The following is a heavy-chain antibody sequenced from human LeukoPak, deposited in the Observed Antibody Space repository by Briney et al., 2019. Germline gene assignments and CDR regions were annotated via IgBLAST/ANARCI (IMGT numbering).Heavy chain of an antibody. D-gene: IGHD2-15*01. J-gene: IGHJ1*01. Sequence: PGGSLRLSCAASGFTFDNYAIHWVRQVPGKSLEWVSLISADGRSTYYADSVKGRFTISRDNSESSLYLQMRSLTTEDTAVYYCAKDSGWQLLRAEYFQHWGPGTLVTVSS. V-gene: IGHV3-43*02. CDR1: GFTFDNYA. CDR3: AKDSGWQLLRAEYFQH. CDR2: ISADGRST.